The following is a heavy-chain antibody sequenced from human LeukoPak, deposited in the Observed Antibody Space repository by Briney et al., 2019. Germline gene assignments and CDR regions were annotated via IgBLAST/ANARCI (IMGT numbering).Heavy chain of an antibody. V-gene: IGHV3-21*01. J-gene: IGHJ6*03. CDR3: ARPANYVWGSYRYSYYYYYMDV. Sequence: PGGSLRLSCAASGFTFSSYSMNWVRQAPGEGLEWVSSISSSSSYIYYADSVKGRFTISRDNAKNSLYLQMNSLRAEDTAVYYCARPANYVWGSYRYSYYYYYMDVWGKGTTVTVSS. D-gene: IGHD3-16*02. CDR1: GFTFSSYS. CDR2: ISSSSSYI.